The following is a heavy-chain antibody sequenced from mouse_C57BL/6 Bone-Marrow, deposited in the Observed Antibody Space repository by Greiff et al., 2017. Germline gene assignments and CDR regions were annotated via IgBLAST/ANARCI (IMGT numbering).Heavy chain of an antibody. CDR1: GFTFSSYA. J-gene: IGHJ3*01. CDR2: ISSCGDYI. D-gene: IGHD1-2*01. CDR3: TRDRLPYPAWFAY. V-gene: IGHV5-9-1*02. Sequence: EVKVVESGEGLVKPGGSLKLSCAASGFTFSSYAMSWVRQTPEKRLEWVAYISSCGDYIYYADTVKGRFTISRDNARNTLYLQMSSLKSEDTAMYYCTRDRLPYPAWFAYWGQGTLVTVSA.